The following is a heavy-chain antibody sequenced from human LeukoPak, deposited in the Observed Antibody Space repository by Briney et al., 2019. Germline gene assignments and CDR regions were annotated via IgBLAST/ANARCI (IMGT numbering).Heavy chain of an antibody. Sequence: PSETLSLTCSVSGVSISSSSYYWGWIRQSPGKGLEWIGNIYYSGSAYYNPSLKSRVTISLDKSKNQCSLNLSSVTATDTAVYYCARVTDCSRTTCSGAYNYYFMDVWGRGTTVTVSS. D-gene: IGHD2-2*01. V-gene: IGHV4-39*07. J-gene: IGHJ6*03. CDR3: ARVTDCSRTTCSGAYNYYFMDV. CDR1: GVSISSSSYY. CDR2: IYYSGSA.